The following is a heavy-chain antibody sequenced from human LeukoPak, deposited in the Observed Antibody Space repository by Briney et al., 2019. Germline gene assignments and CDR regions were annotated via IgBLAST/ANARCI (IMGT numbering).Heavy chain of an antibody. J-gene: IGHJ4*02. V-gene: IGHV3-23*01. CDR1: GLILRGHA. CDR2: IGDSGEIE. CDR3: AKGYSSGWTPFDY. D-gene: IGHD6-19*01. Sequence: PGGSLTLSCEASGLILRGHAMSWVRQAPGKGLEWVSGIGDSGEIERYANSVKGRFTIFRDNFRNTVYLEMRSLRPEDTAVYYCAKGYSSGWTPFDYWGQGTQVTVSS.